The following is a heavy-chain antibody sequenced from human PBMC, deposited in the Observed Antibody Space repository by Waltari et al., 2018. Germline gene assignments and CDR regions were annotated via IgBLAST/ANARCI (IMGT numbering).Heavy chain of an antibody. V-gene: IGHV4-38-2*01. CDR3: ARGGYSSPTVFFDY. J-gene: IGHJ4*02. D-gene: IGHD6-13*01. Sequence: QVQLQESGPGLVKPSETLSLTCAVSGYSISSGYYWGWIRQPPGKGLEWIGSIYHSGSTYYNPSLKSRVTISVDTSKNQFSLKLSSVTAADTAVYYCARGGYSSPTVFFDYWGQGTLVTVSS. CDR1: GYSISSGYY. CDR2: IYHSGST.